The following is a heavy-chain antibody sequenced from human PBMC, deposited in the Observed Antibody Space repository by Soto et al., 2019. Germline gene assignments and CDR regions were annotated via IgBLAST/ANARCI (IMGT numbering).Heavy chain of an antibody. V-gene: IGHV4-4*02. D-gene: IGHD3-9*01. CDR2: IYHTGSA. CDR1: GASLSTSNW. CDR3: ARVLPRRYSNSAFDY. Sequence: SETLSLTCVVSGASLSTSNWWSWVRQPPGKGLEWIGEIYHTGSASYSPSLKSRVSMSIDKSKNQFSLRLTDVTAADTAKYYCARVLPRRYSNSAFDYWGQGTLVTVSS. J-gene: IGHJ4*02.